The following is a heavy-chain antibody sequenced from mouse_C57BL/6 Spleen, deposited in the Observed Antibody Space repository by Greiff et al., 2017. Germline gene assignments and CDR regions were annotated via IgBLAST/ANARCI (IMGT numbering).Heavy chain of an antibody. CDR2: INPNYGTT. D-gene: IGHD1-3*01. CDR3: ARGDGEWVYCYAMDY. V-gene: IGHV1-39*01. CDR1: GYSFTDYN. J-gene: IGHJ4*01. Sequence: VQLQQSGPELVKPGASVKISCKASGYSFTDYNMNWVKQSNGQSLEWIGVINPNYGTTSYNQKFKGKATLTVDQSSSTTYMQLHSLTSEDSAVYYCARGDGEWVYCYAMDYWGQGTSVTVSS.